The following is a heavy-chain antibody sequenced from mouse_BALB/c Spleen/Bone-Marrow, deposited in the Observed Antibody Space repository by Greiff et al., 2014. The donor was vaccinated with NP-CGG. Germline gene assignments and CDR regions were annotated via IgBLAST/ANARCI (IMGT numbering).Heavy chain of an antibody. V-gene: IGHV1-87*01. CDR2: IYPGDGDT. J-gene: IGHJ4*01. D-gene: IGHD1-1*01. Sequence: QVHVKQSGAELARPGASVKLSCKASGYTFTSYWMQWVKQRPGQGLEWIGAIYPGDGDTRYTQKFKGKATLTADKSSSTAYMQPSSVDSEHSTLYSCATEVYYCGSSTCSAFDYWGQGTSVTVSS. CDR3: ATEVYYCGSSTCSAFDY. CDR1: GYTFTSYW.